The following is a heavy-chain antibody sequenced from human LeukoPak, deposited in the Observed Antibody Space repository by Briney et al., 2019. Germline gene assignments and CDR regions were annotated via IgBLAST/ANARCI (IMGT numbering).Heavy chain of an antibody. CDR3: ARRKPGRSCYLTFWFYY. V-gene: IGHV4-59*08. D-gene: IGHD3-10*01. J-gene: IGHJ4*02. CDR2: IYYSGST. CDR1: GGSISSYY. Sequence: SETLSLTCTVSGGSISSYYWSWIRQPPGKGLEWIGYIYYSGSTNYNPSLKSRVTISVDTSKNQFSLKLSSVTAADTAVYYCARRKPGRSCYLTFWFYYWGQGTLVTVSS.